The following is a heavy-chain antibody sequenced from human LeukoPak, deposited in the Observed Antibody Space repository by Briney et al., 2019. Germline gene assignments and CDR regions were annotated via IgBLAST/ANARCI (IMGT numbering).Heavy chain of an antibody. CDR3: AKVGYCSGGSCYEIDFDY. CDR1: GFTFSSYA. D-gene: IGHD2-15*01. Sequence: PGGSLRLSCAASGFTFSSYAMSWVRQAPGKGLEWVSAISGSGGSTYYADSVKGRFTNSRDNSKNTLYLQMNSLRAEDTAVYYCAKVGYCSGGSCYEIDFDYWGQGTLVTVSS. CDR2: ISGSGGST. V-gene: IGHV3-23*01. J-gene: IGHJ4*02.